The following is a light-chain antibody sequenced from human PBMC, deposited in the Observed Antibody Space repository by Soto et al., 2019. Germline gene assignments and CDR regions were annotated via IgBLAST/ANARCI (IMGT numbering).Light chain of an antibody. V-gene: IGKV3-11*01. CDR1: PSVSSY. CDR2: DAS. CDR3: QQRSNGPPMYT. J-gene: IGKJ2*01. Sequence: EIVLTQSPATLSLSPGERATLSCRASPSVSSYFAWCHQKPGQAPRLLLYDASNRATGIPARFSGSGSGTDCTLTISSLEPEDLAVYYCQQRSNGPPMYTCGQGTKLEIK.